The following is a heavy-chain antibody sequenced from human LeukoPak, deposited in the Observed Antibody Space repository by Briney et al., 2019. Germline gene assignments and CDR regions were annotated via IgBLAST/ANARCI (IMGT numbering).Heavy chain of an antibody. V-gene: IGHV4-30-4*01. D-gene: IGHD6-13*01. CDR1: GGSISSGDYY. Sequence: SETLSLTCTVSGGSISSGDYYWSWIRQPPGKGLEWIGYIYYSGSTYYNPSLKSRVTISVDTSKNQFSLKLSSVTAADTAVYYCARDQLGMGFDYWGQGTLVTVSS. J-gene: IGHJ4*02. CDR3: ARDQLGMGFDY. CDR2: IYYSGST.